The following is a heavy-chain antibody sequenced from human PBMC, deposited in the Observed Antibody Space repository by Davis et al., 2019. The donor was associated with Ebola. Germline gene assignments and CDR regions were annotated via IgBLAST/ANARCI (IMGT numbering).Heavy chain of an antibody. V-gene: IGHV4-34*01. CDR3: AREGRWGRFDP. Sequence: ESLKISCAASGFTFSSYWMSWIRQPPGKGLEWIGEINHSGSTNYNPSLKSRVTISVDTSKNQFSLKLSSVTAADTAVYYCAREGRWGRFDPWGQGTLVTVSS. J-gene: IGHJ5*02. CDR2: INHSGST. CDR1: GFTFSSYW. D-gene: IGHD3-16*01.